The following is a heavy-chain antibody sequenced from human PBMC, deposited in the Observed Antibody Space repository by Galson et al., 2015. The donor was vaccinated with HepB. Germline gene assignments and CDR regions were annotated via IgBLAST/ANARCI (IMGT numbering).Heavy chain of an antibody. CDR2: RYSGGTT. CDR3: ASDGPNSGGWYVY. Sequence: STRLCCEAAGVTVRSNYMTWVRQAQGRGREGVSARYSGGTTYYADSVKGRFASSRDNSKKTLYLQMNSLRAEDTAVYYCASDGPNSGGWYVYWGQGTLVTVSS. D-gene: IGHD6-19*01. V-gene: IGHV3-53*01. CDR1: GVTVRSNY. J-gene: IGHJ4*02.